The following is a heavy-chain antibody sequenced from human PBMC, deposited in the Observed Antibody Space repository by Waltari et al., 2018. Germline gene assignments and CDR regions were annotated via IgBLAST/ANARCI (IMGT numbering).Heavy chain of an antibody. Sequence: EVRLVESGGGLVQPGGSLRLSCAASGFTFSRSWMSWVRQAPGKGLEGVASIKEDGSERYYVDSAKGRSTISRDNAKTSLFLQMNSLRVEDTAVYYCARGPYWGQGTTVTVSS. CDR1: GFTFSRSW. V-gene: IGHV3-7*04. J-gene: IGHJ6*02. CDR3: ARGPY. D-gene: IGHD2-21*01. CDR2: IKEDGSER.